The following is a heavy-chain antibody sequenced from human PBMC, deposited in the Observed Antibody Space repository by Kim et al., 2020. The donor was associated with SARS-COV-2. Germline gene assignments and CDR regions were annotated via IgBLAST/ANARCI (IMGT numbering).Heavy chain of an antibody. V-gene: IGHV1-3*01. J-gene: IGHJ5*02. Sequence: ASVKVSCKASGYTFTSYAMHWVRQAPGQRLEWMGWINAGNGNTKYSQKFQGRVTITRDTSASTAYMELSSLRSEDTAVYYCAREPASGSYHETNWFDPWGQGTLGTVSS. CDR1: GYTFTSYA. CDR2: INAGNGNT. D-gene: IGHD3-10*01. CDR3: AREPASGSYHETNWFDP.